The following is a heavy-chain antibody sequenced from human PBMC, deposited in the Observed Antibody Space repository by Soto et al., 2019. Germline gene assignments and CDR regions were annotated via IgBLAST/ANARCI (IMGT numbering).Heavy chain of an antibody. CDR2: ISSSSSTI. V-gene: IGHV3-48*01. CDR1: GFTFSSYS. J-gene: IGHJ6*03. Sequence: PGGSLRLSCAASGFTFSSYSMNWVRQAPGKGLEWVSYISSSSSTIYYADSVKGRFTISRDNAKNSLYLQMNSLRAEDTAVYYCARDGPQYYYYYMDVWGKGTKVTVSS. CDR3: ARDGPQYYYYYMDV.